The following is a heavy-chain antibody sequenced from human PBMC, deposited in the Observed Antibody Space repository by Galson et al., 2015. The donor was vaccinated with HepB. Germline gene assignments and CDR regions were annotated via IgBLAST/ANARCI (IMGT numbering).Heavy chain of an antibody. J-gene: IGHJ5*02. CDR1: GFSLSTSGVG. Sequence: PALVKPTQTLTLTCTFSGFSLSTSGVGVGWIRQPPGKALEWLALIYWNDDKRYSPSLKSRLTITKDTSKNQVVLTMTNMDPVDPATYYCAHSPSRAEQWLVPSVFDWFHPWGQGTLVTVSS. D-gene: IGHD6-19*01. V-gene: IGHV2-5*01. CDR2: IYWNDDK. CDR3: AHSPSRAEQWLVPSVFDWFHP.